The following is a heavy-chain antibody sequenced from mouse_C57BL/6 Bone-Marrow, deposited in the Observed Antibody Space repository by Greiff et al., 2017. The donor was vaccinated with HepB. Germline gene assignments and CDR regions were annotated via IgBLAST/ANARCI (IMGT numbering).Heavy chain of an antibody. CDR1: GYSFSSSW. V-gene: IGHV1-82*01. D-gene: IGHD1-1*01. J-gene: IGHJ2*01. Sequence: VKLMESGPELVKPGASVKISCKASGYSFSSSWMNWVKQRPGKGLEWIGLIYPGDGDTNYNGKFKGKATLTADKSSSTAYMQLSSLTSEDSAVYFCRIDYYGSSYVVFDYWGQGTTLTVSS. CDR3: RIDYYGSSYVVFDY. CDR2: IYPGDGDT.